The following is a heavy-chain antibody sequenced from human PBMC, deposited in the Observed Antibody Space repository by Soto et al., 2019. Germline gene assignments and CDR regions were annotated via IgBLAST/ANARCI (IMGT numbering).Heavy chain of an antibody. J-gene: IGHJ3*02. CDR2: IYSSGNT. CDR1: GGSIRNYF. CDR3: VRDVESPGISGSWGAFDI. D-gene: IGHD1-20*01. V-gene: IGHV4-4*07. Sequence: QVQLQESGPGLVKPSETLSLICTVSGGSIRNYFCTWIRQPAGKGLEWIGRIYSSGNTVYNASLKSRVTMSIDMYKNQFSLKLSSMTAADTAVYYCVRDVESPGISGSWGAFDIWGQGTVVTVSS.